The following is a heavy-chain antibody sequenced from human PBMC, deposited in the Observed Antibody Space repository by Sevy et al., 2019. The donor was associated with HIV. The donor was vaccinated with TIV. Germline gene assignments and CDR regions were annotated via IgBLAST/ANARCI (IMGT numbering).Heavy chain of an antibody. D-gene: IGHD2-8*02. CDR2: IQSTTDGGPI. CDR1: GFTFSNAW. J-gene: IGHJ6*02. Sequence: GGSLRLSCVASGFTFSNAWMNWVRQAPGKGLEWVGRIQSTTDGGPIDYAAPVKGRFTISRDDSKNTLYLQMNSLKTEDTAVYYSTTDPIILLLVTDGVAVWGQGTTVTVSS. CDR3: TTDPIILLLVTDGVAV. V-gene: IGHV3-15*01.